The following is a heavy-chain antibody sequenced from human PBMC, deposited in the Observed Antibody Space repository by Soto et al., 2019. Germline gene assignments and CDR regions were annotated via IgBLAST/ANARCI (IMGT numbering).Heavy chain of an antibody. CDR2: INPNSGGT. CDR3: AREGYYDRSGYPPGSRPNNWFDP. J-gene: IGHJ5*02. V-gene: IGHV1-2*02. Sequence: ASVKVSCKASGYTFTGYYMHWVRQAPGQGLEWMGWINPNSGGTNYAQKFQGRVTMTRDTSISTAYMELSRLRSDDTAVYYCAREGYYDRSGYPPGSRPNNWFDPWGQGTLVTVSS. CDR1: GYTFTGYY. D-gene: IGHD3-22*01.